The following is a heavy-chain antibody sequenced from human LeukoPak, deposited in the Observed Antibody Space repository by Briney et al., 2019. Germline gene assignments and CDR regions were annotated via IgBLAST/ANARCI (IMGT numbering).Heavy chain of an antibody. CDR2: IYNTGRT. CDR1: GGSITSRSYH. J-gene: IGHJ4*02. Sequence: SETLSLTCTVSGGSITSRSYHWGWIRQPPGKGLEWIGFIYNTGRTNYNPSLQSRVTMSIDTSKNQFSLKLSSVTAADTAVYYCARQGELAIDYWGQGTLVTVSS. D-gene: IGHD1-26*01. CDR3: ARQGELAIDY. V-gene: IGHV4-61*05.